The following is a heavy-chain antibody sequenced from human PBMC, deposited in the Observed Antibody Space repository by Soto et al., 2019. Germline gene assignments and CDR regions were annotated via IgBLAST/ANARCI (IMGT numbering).Heavy chain of an antibody. CDR1: GGTFSSYA. V-gene: IGHV1-3*01. CDR2: INAGNGNT. Sequence: GASVKVSCKASGGTFSSYAISWVRQAPGQRLEWMGWINAGNGNTKYSQKFQGRVTITRDTSASTAYMELSSLRSEDTAVYYCARAHLFKLRFLEWLFAFDYWGQGTLVTVSS. D-gene: IGHD3-3*01. CDR3: ARAHLFKLRFLEWLFAFDY. J-gene: IGHJ4*02.